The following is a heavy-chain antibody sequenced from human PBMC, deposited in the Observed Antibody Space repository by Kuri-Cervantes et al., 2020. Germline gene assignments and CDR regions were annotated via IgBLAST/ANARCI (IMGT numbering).Heavy chain of an antibody. CDR1: GYTFTGYY. CDR3: ARGHLAYYGMDV. Sequence: ASVKVSCKASGYTFTGYYMHWVRQAPGQGLEWMGWINPNSGGTNYAQKFQGRVTMTRDTSMSTAYMELRSLRSDSTAVYYCARGHLAYYGMDVWCQGTTGTVSS. CDR2: INPNSGGT. J-gene: IGHJ6*02. V-gene: IGHV1-2*02.